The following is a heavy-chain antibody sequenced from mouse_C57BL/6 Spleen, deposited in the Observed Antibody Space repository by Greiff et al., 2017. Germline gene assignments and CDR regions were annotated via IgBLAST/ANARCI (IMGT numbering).Heavy chain of an antibody. V-gene: IGHV1-19*01. J-gene: IGHJ2*01. Sequence: EVQLQQSGPVLVKPGASVKMSCKASGYTFTDYYMNWVKQSHGKSFEWIGVINPYNGGTSYNQKFKGKATLTVDKSSSTAYMELNSLTSEDSAVYYCARGEEAGEDYFDYWGQGTTLTVSS. CDR3: ARGEEAGEDYFDY. CDR2: INPYNGGT. CDR1: GYTFTDYY.